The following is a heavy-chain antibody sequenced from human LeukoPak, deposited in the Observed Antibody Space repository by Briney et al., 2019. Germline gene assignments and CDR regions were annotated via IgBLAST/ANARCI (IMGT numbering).Heavy chain of an antibody. CDR2: INPSGGST. J-gene: IGHJ5*02. CDR3: AREVDIVVPWFDP. CDR1: GYTFTGYH. Sequence: RASVKVSCKASGYTFTGYHMDWVRQAPGQGLEWMGIINPSGGSTSYAQKFQGRVTMTRDMSTSTVYMELSSLRSEDTAVYYCAREVDIVVPWFDPWGQGTLATVSS. V-gene: IGHV1-46*03. D-gene: IGHD2-2*03.